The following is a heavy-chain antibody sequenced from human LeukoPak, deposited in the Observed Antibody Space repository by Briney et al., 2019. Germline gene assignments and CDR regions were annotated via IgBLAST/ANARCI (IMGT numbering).Heavy chain of an antibody. J-gene: IGHJ3*02. CDR2: TSSDLNVK. CDR1: GFTFRNYV. CDR3: ARGTSDYGDFYAFDI. V-gene: IGHV3-30-3*01. Sequence: PGGSLRLSCAASGFTFRNYVIHWVRQAPGKGLEWVAVTSSDLNVKLYADSVKGRFTISRDNSKNTLYLQVNSLRVDDTAVYYCARGTSDYGDFYAFDIWGQGTMVTVSS. D-gene: IGHD4-17*01.